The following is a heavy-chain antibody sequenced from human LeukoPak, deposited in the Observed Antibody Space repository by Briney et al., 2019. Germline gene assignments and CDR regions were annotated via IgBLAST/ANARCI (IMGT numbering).Heavy chain of an antibody. Sequence: GGSLRLSCAASGFTFSSYAMSWVRQAPGKGLEWVTGISGSGDNTYYADSVKGRFTISRDNSKNTLYVQVNSLGTEDTAAYYCAKGSYYDSSGSFYFDYWGQGTLVTVSS. CDR1: GFTFSSYA. CDR3: AKGSYYDSSGSFYFDY. J-gene: IGHJ4*02. V-gene: IGHV3-23*01. D-gene: IGHD3-22*01. CDR2: ISGSGDNT.